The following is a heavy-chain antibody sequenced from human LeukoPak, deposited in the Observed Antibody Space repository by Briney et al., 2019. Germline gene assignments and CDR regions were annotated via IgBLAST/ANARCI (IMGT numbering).Heavy chain of an antibody. CDR1: GYSFTSYW. Sequence: GESLKISCKGSGYSFTSYWIGWVRQMPGKGLEWMGIIYPGDSDTRYSPSFQGQVTISADKSISTAYLQWSSLKASDTAMYYRARHRFSLPVKRWLQEPYYFDYWGQGTLVTVSS. CDR3: ARHRFSLPVKRWLQEPYYFDY. D-gene: IGHD5-24*01. CDR2: IYPGDSDT. J-gene: IGHJ4*02. V-gene: IGHV5-51*01.